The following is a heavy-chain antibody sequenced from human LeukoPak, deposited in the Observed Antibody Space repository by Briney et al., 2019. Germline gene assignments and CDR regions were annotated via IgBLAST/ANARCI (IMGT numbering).Heavy chain of an antibody. CDR1: GVPISSRSYY. J-gene: IGHJ3*02. Sequence: PSETLSLTCSVSGVPISSRSYYWGWIRQPPGKGLEWIGSMYFSGTTYYNPSLKSRVTTSVHTPENHLSLKLTSVTATDTAVYYCARHLRFGSSALPRDVFDIWGRGTVVSVSS. CDR2: MYFSGTT. V-gene: IGHV4-39*01. D-gene: IGHD1-26*01. CDR3: ARHLRFGSSALPRDVFDI.